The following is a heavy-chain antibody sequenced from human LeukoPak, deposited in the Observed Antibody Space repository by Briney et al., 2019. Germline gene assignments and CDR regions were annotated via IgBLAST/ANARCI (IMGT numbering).Heavy chain of an antibody. Sequence: SETLSLTCAVPGYSISSGYYWGWIRQPPGKGLEWIGSIYHSGSTYYNPSLKSRVTISVDTSKNQFSLKLSSVTAADTAVYYCARYRIPLGFDYWGQGTLVTVSS. CDR1: GYSISSGYY. J-gene: IGHJ4*02. V-gene: IGHV4-38-2*01. CDR2: IYHSGST. CDR3: ARYRIPLGFDY. D-gene: IGHD3-16*02.